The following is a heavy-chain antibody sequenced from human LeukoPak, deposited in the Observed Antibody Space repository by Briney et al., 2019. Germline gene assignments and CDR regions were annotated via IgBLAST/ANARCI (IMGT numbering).Heavy chain of an antibody. CDR3: ARDRSLPNGYYYYYGMDV. J-gene: IGHJ6*02. D-gene: IGHD2-8*01. Sequence: GGSLRLSCTASGFTFSSYWMSWVRQAPGKGLEWVSNIKQDGSGKYYVDSVKGRFTISRDNAKNSLYLQMNSLRAEDTAVYYCARDRSLPNGYYYYYGMDVWGQGTTVTVSS. CDR2: IKQDGSGK. CDR1: GFTFSSYW. V-gene: IGHV3-7*01.